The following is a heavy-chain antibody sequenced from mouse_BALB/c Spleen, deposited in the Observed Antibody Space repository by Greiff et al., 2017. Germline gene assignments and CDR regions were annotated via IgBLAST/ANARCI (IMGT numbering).Heavy chain of an antibody. CDR1: GYTFTSYW. CDR3: ARGYRYGGFDY. Sequence: QVQLQQSGAELAKPGASVKMSCKASGYTFTSYWMHWVKQRPGQGLEWIGYINPSTGYTEYNQKFKDKATLTADKSSSTAYMQLSSLTSEDSAVYYCARGYRYGGFDYWGQGTTLTVSS. D-gene: IGHD2-14*01. CDR2: INPSTGYT. J-gene: IGHJ2*01. V-gene: IGHV1-7*01.